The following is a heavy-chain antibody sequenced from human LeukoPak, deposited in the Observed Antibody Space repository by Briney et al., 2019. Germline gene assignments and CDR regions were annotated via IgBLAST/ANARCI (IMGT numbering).Heavy chain of an antibody. Sequence: GGSLRLSCAASGFTFSSYWMSWVRQAPGKGLEWVANIKQDGSEKYYVDPVKGRFTISRDNAKNSLYLQMNSLRAEDTAVYYCARVPIVAATPLFDYWGQGTLVTVSS. J-gene: IGHJ4*02. D-gene: IGHD2-15*01. CDR1: GFTFSSYW. CDR2: IKQDGSEK. V-gene: IGHV3-7*01. CDR3: ARVPIVAATPLFDY.